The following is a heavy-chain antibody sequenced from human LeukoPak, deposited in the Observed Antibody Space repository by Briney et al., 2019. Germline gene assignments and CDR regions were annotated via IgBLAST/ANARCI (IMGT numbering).Heavy chain of an antibody. CDR1: GFTFSSYA. CDR3: ANLPEGSGSYYNLGY. D-gene: IGHD3-10*01. V-gene: IGHV3-21*01. CDR2: ISSSSSYI. J-gene: IGHJ4*02. Sequence: GGSLRLSCAASGFTFSSYAMSWVRQAPGKALEWVSSISSSSSYIYYADSVKGRFTISRDNAKNSLYLQMNSLRAEDTAVYYCANLPEGSGSYYNLGYWGQGTLVTVSS.